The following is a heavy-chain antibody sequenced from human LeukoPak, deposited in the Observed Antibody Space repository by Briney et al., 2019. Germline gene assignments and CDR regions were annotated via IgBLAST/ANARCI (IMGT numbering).Heavy chain of an antibody. J-gene: IGHJ4*02. CDR3: ARHGSGLDS. CDR1: GYIFTDSY. Sequence: ASVTVSCKASGYIFTDSYLHWVRQAPGQGLEWMGWINPNSGGTNYAQKYQTRVTMTRDTSISMVYMELSRLTSDDTAVYYCARHGSGLDSWGQGTLITVSS. D-gene: IGHD6-25*01. CDR2: INPNSGGT. V-gene: IGHV1-2*02.